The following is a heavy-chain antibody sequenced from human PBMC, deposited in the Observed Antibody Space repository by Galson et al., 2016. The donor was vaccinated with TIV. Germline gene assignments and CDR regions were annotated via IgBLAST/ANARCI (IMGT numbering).Heavy chain of an antibody. Sequence: SVKVSCKASGRTVTNRYLHWVRRAPGQALEWVGWIGPFNRKTNYAQKFQGRFTISRDNAKNTLYLQMDGLSAEDTAVYYCARPSHYYDISSFYPLDFWGRGTLVTVSS. D-gene: IGHD3-22*01. CDR2: IGPFNRKT. J-gene: IGHJ4*02. CDR1: GRTVTNRY. CDR3: ARPSHYYDISSFYPLDF. V-gene: IGHV1-45*02.